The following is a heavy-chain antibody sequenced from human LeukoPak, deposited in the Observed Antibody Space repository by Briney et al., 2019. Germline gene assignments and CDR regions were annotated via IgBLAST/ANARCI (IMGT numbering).Heavy chain of an antibody. CDR1: GYTLTELS. D-gene: IGHD3-16*01. CDR2: FDPEDGET. Sequence: ASVKVSCKVSGYTLTELSMHWVRQAPGKGLEWMGGFDPEDGETIYAQKFQGRVTMTEDTSTDTAYMELSSLRSEDTAVCYCQAGDRYYFDYWGQGTLVTVSS. CDR3: QAGDRYYFDY. J-gene: IGHJ4*02. V-gene: IGHV1-24*01.